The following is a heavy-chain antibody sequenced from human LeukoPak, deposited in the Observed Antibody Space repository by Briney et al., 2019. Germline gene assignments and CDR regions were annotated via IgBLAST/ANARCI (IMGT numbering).Heavy chain of an antibody. J-gene: IGHJ3*02. V-gene: IGHV3-21*01. CDR1: GFTFNTYT. D-gene: IGHD1-26*01. Sequence: GGSLRLSCAASGFTFNTYTMNWVRQAPGKGLEWVSSISTSSSSINYADSLKGRFTISRDNAKNSLYLQMNSLRAEDTAVYYCARTFMRATVFRDAFDIWGRGTMVTVSS. CDR2: ISTSSSSI. CDR3: ARTFMRATVFRDAFDI.